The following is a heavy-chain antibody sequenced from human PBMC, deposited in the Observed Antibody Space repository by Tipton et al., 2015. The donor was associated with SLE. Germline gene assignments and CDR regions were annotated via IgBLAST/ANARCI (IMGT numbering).Heavy chain of an antibody. CDR2: IYHSGST. CDR3: ARGMVTWRGAILGVDV. D-gene: IGHD2-21*02. J-gene: IGHJ6*02. CDR1: GYSISSGYY. V-gene: IGHV4-38-2*02. Sequence: TLSLTCTVSGYSISSGYYWGWIRQPPGKGLEWIGSIYHSGSTNYNPSLKSRVAISVDPAKNQFSLRLTSVTAADTAVYYCARGMVTWRGAILGVDVWGQGTTVNVSS.